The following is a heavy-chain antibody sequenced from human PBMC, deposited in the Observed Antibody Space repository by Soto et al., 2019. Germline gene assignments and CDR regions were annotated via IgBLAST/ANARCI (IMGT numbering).Heavy chain of an antibody. J-gene: IGHJ4*02. CDR3: AKHSSDWRFPFDF. D-gene: IGHD6-19*01. V-gene: IGHV3-23*01. CDR2: ISGSGGST. CDR1: GFTFSSYA. Sequence: PGGSLRRAGSASGFTFSSYAMHWIRQAPGKGLEWVSAISGSGGSTYYADSVKGRFTISRDNSKNTLYLQMNSLRAEDTAVYYCAKHSSDWRFPFDFWGQGTLVT.